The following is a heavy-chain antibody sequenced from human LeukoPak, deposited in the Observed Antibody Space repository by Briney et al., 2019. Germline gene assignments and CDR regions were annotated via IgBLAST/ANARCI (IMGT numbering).Heavy chain of an antibody. V-gene: IGHV3-48*01. Sequence: GGSLRLSCAASGFTFSNYMMHWVRQAPGKGLEWVSYISPSATTIYYADSVKGRFTISRDNAKNSLYLQMNSLRAEDTAVYYCAREYSSSSGRSFDYWGQGTLVTVSS. CDR1: GFTFSNYM. CDR2: ISPSATTI. J-gene: IGHJ4*02. D-gene: IGHD6-6*01. CDR3: AREYSSSSGRSFDY.